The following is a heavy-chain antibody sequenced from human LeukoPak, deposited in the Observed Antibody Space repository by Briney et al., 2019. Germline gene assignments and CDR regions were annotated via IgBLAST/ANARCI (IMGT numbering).Heavy chain of an antibody. D-gene: IGHD3-22*01. J-gene: IGHJ4*02. CDR1: GGSISSYY. CDR3: ARHYDSSGYWYYFDY. CDR2: IYYSGST. Sequence: SETLSLTCAVSGGSISSYYWSWIRQPPGKGLEWIGYIYYSGSTNYNPSLKSRVTISVDTSKNQFSLKLTSVTAADTAVYYCARHYDSSGYWYYFDYWGQGTLVTVSS. V-gene: IGHV4-59*08.